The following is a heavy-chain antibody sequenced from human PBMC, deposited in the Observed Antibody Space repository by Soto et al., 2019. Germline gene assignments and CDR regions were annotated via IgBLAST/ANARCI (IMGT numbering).Heavy chain of an antibody. CDR2: IYHSGST. CDR3: ARQLQPYYDFWSGHRNYGMEV. CDR1: GGSISSSNW. D-gene: IGHD3-3*01. V-gene: IGHV4-4*02. J-gene: IGHJ6*02. Sequence: SETLSLTCAVSGGSISSSNWWSWVRQPPGKGLEWIGEIYHSGSTNYNPSLKSRVTISVDKSKNQFSLKLSSVTAADTAVYYCARQLQPYYDFWSGHRNYGMEVCGQGTTVTVSS.